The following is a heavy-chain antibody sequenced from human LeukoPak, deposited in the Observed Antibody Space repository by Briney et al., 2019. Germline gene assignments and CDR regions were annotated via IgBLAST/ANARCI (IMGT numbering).Heavy chain of an antibody. J-gene: IGHJ6*02. CDR3: ARDSSYCSSTSCHLYYYYGMDV. CDR2: IIPILGIA. CDR1: GGTFSSYA. V-gene: IGHV1-69*04. D-gene: IGHD2-2*01. Sequence: SVKVSCKASGGTFSSYAISWVRQAPGQGLEWMGRIIPILGIANYAQKFQGRVTITADKSTSTACMELSSLRSEDTAVYYCARDSSYCSSTSCHLYYYYGMDVWGQGTTVTVSS.